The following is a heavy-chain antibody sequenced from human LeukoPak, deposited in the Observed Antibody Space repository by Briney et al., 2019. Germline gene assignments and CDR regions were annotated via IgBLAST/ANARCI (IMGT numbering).Heavy chain of an antibody. CDR1: GGSISSYY. Sequence: SETLSLTCTVSGGSISSYYWSWIRQPPGKGLEWIGYIYYSGSTNYNPSLKSRVTISVDTSKNQFSLKLSSVTAADTAVYYCARVPPFVPGVQNAFDIWGQGTMVTVSS. CDR2: IYYSGST. V-gene: IGHV4-59*01. J-gene: IGHJ3*02. D-gene: IGHD3-10*02. CDR3: ARVPPFVPGVQNAFDI.